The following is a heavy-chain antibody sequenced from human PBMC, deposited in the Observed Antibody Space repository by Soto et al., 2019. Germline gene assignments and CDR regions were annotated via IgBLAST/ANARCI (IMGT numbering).Heavy chain of an antibody. CDR2: IYPGDSDT. CDR3: ARHDSSSWYNWNPQYYFDY. J-gene: IGHJ4*02. V-gene: IGHV5-51*01. CDR1: GYSFTSYW. D-gene: IGHD6-13*01. Sequence: GESLKISCKGSGYSFTSYWIGWVRQMPGKGLEWMGIIYPGDSDTRHSPSFQGQVTISADKSISTAYLQWSSLKASDTAMYYCARHDSSSWYNWNPQYYFDYWGQGTLVTVSS.